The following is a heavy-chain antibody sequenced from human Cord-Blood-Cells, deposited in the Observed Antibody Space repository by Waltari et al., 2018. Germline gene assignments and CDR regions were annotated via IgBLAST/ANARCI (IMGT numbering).Heavy chain of an antibody. V-gene: IGHV4-4*07. CDR3: ARVYYSSSWYYFDY. J-gene: IGHJ4*02. Sequence: QVQLQESGPGLVKPSETLSLTCTVSGGSISSYYWSWIRQPAGKGLEWIGRIYTRGGTNYTPSLRSRVTMSVDTSKNQFSLKLSSVTAADTAVYYCARVYYSSSWYYFDYWGQGTLVTVSS. CDR1: GGSISSYY. CDR2: IYTRGGT. D-gene: IGHD6-13*01.